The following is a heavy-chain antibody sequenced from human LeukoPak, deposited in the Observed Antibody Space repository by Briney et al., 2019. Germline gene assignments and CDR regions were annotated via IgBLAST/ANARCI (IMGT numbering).Heavy chain of an antibody. Sequence: PSQTLSLTCAVSGGSISSGGYSWSWIRQPPGKGLEWIGYIYHSGSTYYNPSLKSRVTISVDRSKNQFSLKLSSVTAADTAVYYCARATYDIPHFDYWGQGTLVTVSS. J-gene: IGHJ4*02. CDR1: GGSISSGGYS. V-gene: IGHV4-30-2*01. CDR3: ARATYDIPHFDY. D-gene: IGHD3-9*01. CDR2: IYHSGST.